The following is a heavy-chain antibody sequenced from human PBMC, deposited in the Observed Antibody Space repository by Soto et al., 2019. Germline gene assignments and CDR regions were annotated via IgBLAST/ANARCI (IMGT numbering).Heavy chain of an antibody. V-gene: IGHV4-59*12. CDR3: ASSLRGYPYYFDY. Sequence: SETLSLTCTVSGGSISSYYWSWIRQPPGKGLEWIGYIYYSGSTNYNPSLKSRVTISVDTSKNQFSLKLSSVTAADTAVYYCASSLRGYPYYFDYWGQGTLVTVSS. CDR2: IYYSGST. D-gene: IGHD3-22*01. J-gene: IGHJ4*02. CDR1: GGSISSYY.